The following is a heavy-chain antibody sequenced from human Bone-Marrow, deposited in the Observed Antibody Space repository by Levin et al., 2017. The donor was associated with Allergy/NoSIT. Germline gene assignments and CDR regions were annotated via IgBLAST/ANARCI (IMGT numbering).Heavy chain of an antibody. D-gene: IGHD4-17*01. CDR3: AKDGTRAMDYGDFPGDDGGMDV. V-gene: IGHV3-23*01. J-gene: IGHJ6*02. Sequence: GGSLRLSCAASGFTFSSYAMSWVRQAPGKGLEWVSAISGSGGSTYYADSVKGRFTISRDNSKNTLYLQMNSLRAEATAVYYCAKDGTRAMDYGDFPGDDGGMDVWGQGTTVTVSS. CDR2: ISGSGGST. CDR1: GFTFSSYA.